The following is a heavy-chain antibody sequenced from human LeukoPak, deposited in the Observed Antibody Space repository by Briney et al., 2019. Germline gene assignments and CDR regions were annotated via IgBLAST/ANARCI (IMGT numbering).Heavy chain of an antibody. J-gene: IGHJ4*02. CDR2: ISYDGSNK. CDR3: ARIAVAGNLDY. Sequence: GGSLGLSCAASGFTFSSYAMHWVRQAPGKGREWVAVISYDGSNKYYADSVKGRFTISRDNSKNTLYLQMNSLRAEDTAVYYCARIAVAGNLDYWGQGTLVTVSS. D-gene: IGHD6-19*01. V-gene: IGHV3-30*04. CDR1: GFTFSSYA.